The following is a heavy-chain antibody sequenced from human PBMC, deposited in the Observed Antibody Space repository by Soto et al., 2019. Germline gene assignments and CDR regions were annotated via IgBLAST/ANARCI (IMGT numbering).Heavy chain of an antibody. CDR2: INPNSGGT. CDR3: ARAGQDYGSGSYYNHYYYYGMDV. CDR1: GYTFTGYH. Sequence: ASVKVSCKASGYTFTGYHMHWVRQAPGQGLEWMGWINPNSGGTNYAQKFQGRVTMTRDTPISTAYMELSRLRSDDTAVYYCARAGQDYGSGSYYNHYYYYGMDVWGQGATVTVSS. V-gene: IGHV1-2*02. D-gene: IGHD3-10*01. J-gene: IGHJ6*02.